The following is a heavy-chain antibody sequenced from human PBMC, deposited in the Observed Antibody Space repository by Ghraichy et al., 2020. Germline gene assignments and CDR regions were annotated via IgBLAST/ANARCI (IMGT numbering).Heavy chain of an antibody. CDR1: GFTFDNYA. CDR3: AKERSEFPAILDY. Sequence: GGSLRLSCVVSGFTFDNYAMNWVRLAPGKGLEWVSSISADGHSTYSADSVKGRFTISRDNSKNTLYLQMSALRADDTAVYYCAKERSEFPAILDYWGQGALVTVSS. V-gene: IGHV3-23*01. D-gene: IGHD2-2*01. CDR2: ISADGHST. J-gene: IGHJ4*02.